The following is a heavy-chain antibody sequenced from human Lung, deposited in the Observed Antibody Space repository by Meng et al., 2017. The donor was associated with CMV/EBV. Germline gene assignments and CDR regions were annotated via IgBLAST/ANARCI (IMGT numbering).Heavy chain of an antibody. V-gene: IGHV4-59*01. Sequence: SXTLSLXCTISRASISSFYWSWIRQPPGKGLQWIGYVSDSGSAKYNPSLESRGTISIDRSRNQFYLNLNSVTAADTAMYFCASATGTTQHYFDYWGQGRLVTVSS. D-gene: IGHD1-1*01. CDR2: VSDSGSA. CDR3: ASATGTTQHYFDY. CDR1: RASISSFY. J-gene: IGHJ4*02.